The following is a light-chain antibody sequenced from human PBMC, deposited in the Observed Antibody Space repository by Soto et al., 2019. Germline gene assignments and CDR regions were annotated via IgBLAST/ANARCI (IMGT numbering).Light chain of an antibody. J-gene: IGKJ1*01. CDR1: QSVNSN. V-gene: IGKV3-15*01. Sequence: EIVMTQSPATLSVSPGERATLSCRASQSVNSNLAWYQQKPGQAPRLLIYEASTSATAIPARFSGSGSGTEFTLTISSLQSEDLAVYYCQQYYNWPPREWTFGQGTNVEIK. CDR3: QQYYNWPPREWT. CDR2: EAS.